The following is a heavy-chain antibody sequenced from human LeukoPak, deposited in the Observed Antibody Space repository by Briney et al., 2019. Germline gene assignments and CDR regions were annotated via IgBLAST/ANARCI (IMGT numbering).Heavy chain of an antibody. J-gene: IGHJ4*02. CDR2: INPNSAGT. CDR3: ARDPGAGD. V-gene: IGHV1-2*02. Sequence: ASVKVSCKASVDTFTAYYLHWVRQAPGQGLEWMGWINPNSAGTNYAQKFQGRVTMTRDTSINTAYMELSRLTSDDTAVYYCARDPGAGDWGQGTLVTVSS. CDR1: VDTFTAYY.